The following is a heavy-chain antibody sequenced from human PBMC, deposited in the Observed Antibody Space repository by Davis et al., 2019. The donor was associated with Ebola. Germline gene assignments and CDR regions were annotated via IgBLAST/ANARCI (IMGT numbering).Heavy chain of an antibody. V-gene: IGHV1-45*03. Sequence: SVTVSCKASGYTFTYRYLHWVRQAPRQALEWMGWITPFNGNTNYAQKFQDRVTITRDRSMSTAYMELSSLRSEDTAMYYCASSIAVAGTFYYYGMDVWGQGTTVTVSS. D-gene: IGHD6-19*01. CDR3: ASSIAVAGTFYYYGMDV. CDR2: ITPFNGNT. CDR1: GYTFTYRY. J-gene: IGHJ6*02.